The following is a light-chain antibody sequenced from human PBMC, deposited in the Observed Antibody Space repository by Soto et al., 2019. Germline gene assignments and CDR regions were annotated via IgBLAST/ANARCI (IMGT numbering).Light chain of an antibody. V-gene: IGLV1-40*01. CDR2: ENN. Sequence: QSVLTQPPSVSEAPGQRVTISCTGSRSNIGAGYEAHWYQQVPGTAPKLLIYENNNRPSGVPYRFSGSKSGTSASLAITGLQAEDEAEYYGQSYDSSLSGYVFGTGTKVTVL. J-gene: IGLJ1*01. CDR1: RSNIGAGYE. CDR3: QSYDSSLSGYV.